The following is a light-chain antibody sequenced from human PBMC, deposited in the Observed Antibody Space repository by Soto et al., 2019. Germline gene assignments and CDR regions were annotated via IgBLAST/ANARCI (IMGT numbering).Light chain of an antibody. J-gene: IGKJ1*01. Sequence: DNPMTQSPSTLSASVGDRVTITCRASQSINNWLAWYQQKPGKAPKLLIYKASSLESGVPSRFSGSGSGTEFTLTISSLQPDDFATYYCQQYSSFRWTFGQGTKVEIK. CDR3: QQYSSFRWT. CDR2: KAS. CDR1: QSINNW. V-gene: IGKV1-5*03.